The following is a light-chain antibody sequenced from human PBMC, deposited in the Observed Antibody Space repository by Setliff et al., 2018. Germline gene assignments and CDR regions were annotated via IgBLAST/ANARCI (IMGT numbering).Light chain of an antibody. CDR3: ATWDDSLSADV. Sequence: QSVLTQPPSASGTPGQSVTISCSGSTSNIGKNFVYWYQQVPGTVPKLLIYRNNQRPSGVSDRFSGSKSGTSASLAISGLRSEDGADYYCATWDDSLSADVFGTGTKGTVL. CDR2: RNN. CDR1: TSNIGKNF. J-gene: IGLJ1*01. V-gene: IGLV1-47*01.